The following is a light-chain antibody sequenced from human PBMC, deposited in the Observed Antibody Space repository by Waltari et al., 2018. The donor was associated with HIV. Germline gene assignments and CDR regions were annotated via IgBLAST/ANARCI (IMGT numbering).Light chain of an antibody. CDR2: EVT. Sequence: QSALTHPPSAPGPPGQAVTMACTGTSSALGGYTYVSWYQPHPGKAPKLIMTEVTKRPSGVPDRFSGSKSGNTASLTVSGLQAEDEAHYYCSSYAPTNKFYVLFGGGTTLTVL. J-gene: IGLJ2*01. CDR1: SSALGGYTY. CDR3: SSYAPTNKFYVL. V-gene: IGLV2-8*01.